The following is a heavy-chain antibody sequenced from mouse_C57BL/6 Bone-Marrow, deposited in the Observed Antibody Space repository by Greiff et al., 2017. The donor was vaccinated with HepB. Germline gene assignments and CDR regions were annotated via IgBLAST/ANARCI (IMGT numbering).Heavy chain of an antibody. CDR3: ARTVTTVVATRAWFAY. D-gene: IGHD1-1*01. CDR1: GYTFTSYW. Sequence: QVQLQQPGAELVRPGTSVKLSCKASGYTFTSYWMHWVKQRPGQGLEWIGVIDPSDSYTIYNQKFKGKATLTVDTSSSTAYMQLSSLTSEDSAVYYCARTVTTVVATRAWFAYWGQGTLVTVSA. CDR2: IDPSDSYT. J-gene: IGHJ3*01. V-gene: IGHV1-59*01.